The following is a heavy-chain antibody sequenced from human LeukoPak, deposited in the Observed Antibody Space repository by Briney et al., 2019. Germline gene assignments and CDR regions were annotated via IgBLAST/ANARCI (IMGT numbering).Heavy chain of an antibody. CDR1: GFTFSSYA. J-gene: IGHJ4*02. CDR3: AKDGEWLVSFDY. Sequence: PGGSLRLSCAASGFTFSSYAMSWVRQAPGKGLEWVSAISGSGGSTYYAHSVKGRFTISRDNSKNTLYLQMNSLRAEDTAVYYCAKDGEWLVSFDYWGQGTLVTVSS. D-gene: IGHD6-19*01. CDR2: ISGSGGST. V-gene: IGHV3-23*01.